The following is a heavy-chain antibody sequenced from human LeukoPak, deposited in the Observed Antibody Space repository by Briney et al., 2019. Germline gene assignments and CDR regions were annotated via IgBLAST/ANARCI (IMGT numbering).Heavy chain of an antibody. V-gene: IGHV1-2*02. J-gene: IGHJ3*01. CDR1: GFTFTGYH. CDR3: ARDPYSSGWFAFDV. D-gene: IGHD6-19*01. CDR2: INPKSGGT. Sequence: ASVRVSCKASGFTFTGYHLHWVRQAPGQGLEWMGWINPKSGGTIYAQNFQDRVTMTRDTSISTVYMDLTRLTSDDTAIYYCARDPYSSGWFAFDVWGHGTLVTVSS.